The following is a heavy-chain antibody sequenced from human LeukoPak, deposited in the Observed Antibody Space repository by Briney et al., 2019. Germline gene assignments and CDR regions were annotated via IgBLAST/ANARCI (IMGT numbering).Heavy chain of an antibody. CDR1: GYTFTSHG. CDR2: IRADNGDT. J-gene: IGHJ4*02. Sequence: GASVKVSCKTSGYTFTSHGISWVRQAPGQGLEWMGWIRADNGDTKYAQKFQDRLTVTTDTSTGAAYMELRSLSADDTAVYYCARGLGSSSRGFEDYWGQGTLVTVSS. CDR3: ARGLGSSSRGFEDY. D-gene: IGHD6-13*01. V-gene: IGHV1-18*01.